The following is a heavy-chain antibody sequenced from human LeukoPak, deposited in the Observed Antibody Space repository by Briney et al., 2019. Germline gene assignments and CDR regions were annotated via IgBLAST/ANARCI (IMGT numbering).Heavy chain of an antibody. D-gene: IGHD6-13*01. J-gene: IGHJ4*02. V-gene: IGHV3-21*01. Sequence: GGSLRLSCAASGFTFSSYSMNWVRQAPEKGLEWVSSISSSSSYIYYADSVKGRFTISRDNAKNSLYLQMNSLRAEDTAVYYYSRDFSWQPIDYWGQGTLVTVSS. CDR2: ISSSSSYI. CDR1: GFTFSSYS. CDR3: SRDFSWQPIDY.